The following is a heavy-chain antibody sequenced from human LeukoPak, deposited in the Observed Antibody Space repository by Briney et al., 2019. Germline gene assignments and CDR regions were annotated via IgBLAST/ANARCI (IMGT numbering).Heavy chain of an antibody. D-gene: IGHD3-22*01. CDR3: AGLVGRYSSGLYYYYFDY. CDR2: MYLSGTT. Sequence: SETLSLTCTVSGDSINSLDLWSWVRPPPGKGLEWIGEMYLSGTTHSNPSVKSRVTISIDKSKNQFFLNLSSVTAADTAVYYCAGLVGRYSSGLYYYYFDYWGQGTLVTVSS. J-gene: IGHJ4*02. CDR1: GDSINSLDL. V-gene: IGHV4-4*02.